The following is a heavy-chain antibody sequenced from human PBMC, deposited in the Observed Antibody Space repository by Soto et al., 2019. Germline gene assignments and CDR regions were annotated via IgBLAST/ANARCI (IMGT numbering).Heavy chain of an antibody. D-gene: IGHD3-22*01. Sequence: QVQLVESGGGVVQPGRSLRLSCAASGFTFSSYAMHWVRQAPGKGLEWVAVISYDGSNKYYADSVKGRFTISRDNSKNTLYLQMNSLRAEDTAVYYCEREGGNMIVVVSTPRGAFDIWGQGTMVTVSS. CDR1: GFTFSSYA. CDR3: EREGGNMIVVVSTPRGAFDI. CDR2: ISYDGSNK. J-gene: IGHJ3*02. V-gene: IGHV3-30-3*01.